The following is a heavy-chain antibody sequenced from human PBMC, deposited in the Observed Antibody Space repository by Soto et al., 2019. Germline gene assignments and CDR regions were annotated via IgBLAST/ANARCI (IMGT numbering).Heavy chain of an antibody. CDR3: AKDWGGGDCYHCGEVDY. CDR1: GFTFSTYG. V-gene: IGHV3-30*18. J-gene: IGHJ4*02. CDR2: ISFDGSNK. Sequence: PGGSLRLSCAASGFTFSTYGMHWVRRAPGKGLEWVAVISFDGSNKYYADSVKGRFTISRDNSKNTLYLRMNSLRAEDTAVYYCAKDWGGGDCYHCGEVDYWGQGTLGTVSS. D-gene: IGHD2-21*02.